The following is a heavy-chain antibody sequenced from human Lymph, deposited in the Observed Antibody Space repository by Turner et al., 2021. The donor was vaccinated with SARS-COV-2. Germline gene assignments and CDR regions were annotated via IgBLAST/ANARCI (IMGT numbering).Heavy chain of an antibody. CDR2: ISYDGSDK. J-gene: IGHJ4*02. CDR1: GFTFSIYA. CDR3: ARDRDSSGWVDY. Sequence: QVQLVESGGGVVPPGSSLRLSCAAYGFTFSIYAMHWVRKAPAKGLGWVACISYDGSDKYYPDSVKGRFTFSRDNSKNTLYLQMNSLRAEDTAVYYCARDRDSSGWVDYWGQGTLVTVSS. V-gene: IGHV3-30*04. D-gene: IGHD3-22*01.